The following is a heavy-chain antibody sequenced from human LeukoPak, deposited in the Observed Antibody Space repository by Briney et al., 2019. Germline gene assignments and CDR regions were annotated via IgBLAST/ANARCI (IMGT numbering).Heavy chain of an antibody. Sequence: PGGSLRLSCAASGFTFSSYNMNWVRQAPGKALEWVSSITSSGTYIFYADSVKGRFTISRDNAKNSLYLQINSLGPEDTAVYFCARDPYSGNYGSYYYYYMDVWGKGTTVTVSS. CDR2: ITSSGTYI. J-gene: IGHJ6*03. CDR3: ARDPYSGNYGSYYYYYMDV. V-gene: IGHV3-21*01. CDR1: GFTFSSYN. D-gene: IGHD3-22*01.